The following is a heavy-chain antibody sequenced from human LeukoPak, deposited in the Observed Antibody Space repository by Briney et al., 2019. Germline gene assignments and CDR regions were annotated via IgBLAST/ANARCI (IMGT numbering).Heavy chain of an antibody. D-gene: IGHD2-15*01. CDR3: ARFLSGGSFLPTYFDY. CDR1: GDSVSGYY. CDR2: THHSGNA. Sequence: PSETLSLTCIVSGDSVSGYYWNWIRQPPGKGLEWIGYTHHSGNALYNPSLKSRVTTSVDTSKNQFSLSLSSVTAADTAVYYCARFLSGGSFLPTYFDYWGQGTLVTVSS. V-gene: IGHV4-59*02. J-gene: IGHJ4*02.